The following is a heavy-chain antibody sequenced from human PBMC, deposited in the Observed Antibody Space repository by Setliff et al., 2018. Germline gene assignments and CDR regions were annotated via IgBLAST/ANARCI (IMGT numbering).Heavy chain of an antibody. V-gene: IGHV1-18*01. J-gene: IGHJ3*02. CDR3: ARDVGTSSFEVAGMIVVAAHDAFDI. CDR2: ISAYTGNT. D-gene: IGHD6-19*01. CDR1: GYTFTSYG. Sequence: ASVKVSCKASGYTFTSYGISWVRQAPGQGLEWMGGISAYTGNTNYAQKLQGRVTMTTDTSTSTAYMELRSLRSDDTAVYYCARDVGTSSFEVAGMIVVAAHDAFDIWGRGTMVTVSS.